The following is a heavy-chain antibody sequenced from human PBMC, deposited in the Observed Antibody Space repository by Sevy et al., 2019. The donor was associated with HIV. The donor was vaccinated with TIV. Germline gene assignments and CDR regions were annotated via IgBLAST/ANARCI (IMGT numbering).Heavy chain of an antibody. Sequence: GGSLRLSCTTSGFSFGDYAMSWFRQAPGKGLEWVGFIRSKAFGGTSEYAASVQGRFTISRDDSKSIAYLQMNRLKTEDTAVYYSTRDPVGPIPGDYWGQGTLVTVSS. CDR2: IRSKAFGGTS. CDR1: GFSFGDYA. D-gene: IGHD1-26*01. V-gene: IGHV3-49*03. J-gene: IGHJ4*02. CDR3: TRDPVGPIPGDY.